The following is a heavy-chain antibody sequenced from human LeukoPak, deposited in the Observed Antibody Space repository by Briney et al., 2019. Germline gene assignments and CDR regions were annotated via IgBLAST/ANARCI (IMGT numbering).Heavy chain of an antibody. CDR3: AKDTDSSGYYGFDY. CDR2: ISWNSGSI. V-gene: IGHV3-9*01. CDR1: GFTFDDYA. D-gene: IGHD3-22*01. J-gene: IGHJ4*02. Sequence: PGRSLRLSCAASGFTFDDYAMHWVRQAPGKGLEWVSGISWNSGSIGYADSVKGRFTISRGNAKNSLYLQMNSLRAEDTALYYCAKDTDSSGYYGFDYWGQGTLVTVSS.